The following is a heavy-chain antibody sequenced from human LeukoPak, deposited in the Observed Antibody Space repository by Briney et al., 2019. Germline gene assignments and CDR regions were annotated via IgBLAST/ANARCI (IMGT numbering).Heavy chain of an antibody. CDR1: GGSFSGYY. CDR3: ARSRSGWFDP. J-gene: IGHJ5*02. V-gene: IGHV4-34*01. CDR2: IYYSGST. Sequence: SETLSLTCAVYGGSFSGYYWSWIRQPPGKGLEWIGSIYYSGSTYYNPSLKSRVTISVDTSKNQFSLKLSSVTAADTAVYYCARSRSGWFDPWGQGTLVTVSS. D-gene: IGHD3-10*01.